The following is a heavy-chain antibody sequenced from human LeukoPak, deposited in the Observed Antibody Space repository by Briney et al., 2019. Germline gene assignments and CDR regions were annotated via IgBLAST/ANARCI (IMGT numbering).Heavy chain of an antibody. J-gene: IGHJ6*02. Sequence: GGSLRLSCAASGFTFSSYAMSWVRQAPGKGLEWVSAISGSGGSTYYADSVKGRFTISRDNSKNTLYLQMNSLRAEDTAVYYCAQAPEYCSGGSCYGGGYYYGRDVWGQGTTVTVSS. CDR3: AQAPEYCSGGSCYGGGYYYGRDV. CDR2: ISGSGGST. V-gene: IGHV3-23*01. CDR1: GFTFSSYA. D-gene: IGHD2-15*01.